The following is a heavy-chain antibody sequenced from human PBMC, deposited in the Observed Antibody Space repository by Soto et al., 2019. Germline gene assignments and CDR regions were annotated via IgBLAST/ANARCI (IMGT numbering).Heavy chain of an antibody. CDR1: GYTFSSYD. CDR2: MNPNSGNT. D-gene: IGHD1-26*01. J-gene: IGHJ3*02. CDR3: ATERWEDAFDI. V-gene: IGHV1-8*01. Sequence: QEQLVQSGAEVKKPGASVKVSCKASGYTFSSYDITWVRQATGQGLEWMGWMNPNSGNTVYAQKFQGRLTMTRNTSIGTAYMQLSSLRSEDTAVYYCATERWEDAFDIWGQGTMVTVSS.